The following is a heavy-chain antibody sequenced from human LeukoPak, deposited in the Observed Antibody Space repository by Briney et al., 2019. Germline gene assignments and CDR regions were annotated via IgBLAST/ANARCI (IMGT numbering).Heavy chain of an antibody. D-gene: IGHD6-13*01. V-gene: IGHV3-30*04. Sequence: TGGSLRLSCAASGFTFRGFAMHWVRQAPGKGLEWVAVISYDGSDKYYADSVKGRFTISRDNAKNSLYLQMNSLRAEDTAVYYCARPYSSSWGYYYYMDVWGKGTTVTVSS. CDR2: ISYDGSDK. CDR3: ARPYSSSWGYYYYMDV. J-gene: IGHJ6*03. CDR1: GFTFRGFA.